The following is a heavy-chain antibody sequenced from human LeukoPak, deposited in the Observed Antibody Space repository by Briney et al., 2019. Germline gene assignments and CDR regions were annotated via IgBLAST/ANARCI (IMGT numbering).Heavy chain of an antibody. D-gene: IGHD2-15*01. J-gene: IGHJ4*02. CDR3: AREGAELVVVAATTNNQHFDY. V-gene: IGHV1-18*01. CDR1: GYTFTSYG. CDR2: ISAYNGNT. Sequence: ASVKVSCKASGYTFTSYGISWVRQAPGQGLEWMGWISAYNGNTNYAQKLQGRVTMTTDTSTSTAYMELRSLRSDDTAVYYCAREGAELVVVAATTNNQHFDYWGQGTLVTVSS.